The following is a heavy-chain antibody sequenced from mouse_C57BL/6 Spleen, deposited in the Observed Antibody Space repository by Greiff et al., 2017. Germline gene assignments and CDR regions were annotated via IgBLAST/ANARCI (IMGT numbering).Heavy chain of an antibody. CDR2: IYPRDGST. Sequence: VQLQQSGPELVKPGASVKLSCKASGYTFTSYDINWVKQRPGQGLEWIGWIYPRDGSTKYNEKFKGKATLTVDTSSSTAYMELHSLTSEDSAVYFCAREIITTVVATDYAMDYWGQGTSVTVSS. D-gene: IGHD1-1*01. V-gene: IGHV1-85*01. J-gene: IGHJ4*01. CDR1: GYTFTSYD. CDR3: AREIITTVVATDYAMDY.